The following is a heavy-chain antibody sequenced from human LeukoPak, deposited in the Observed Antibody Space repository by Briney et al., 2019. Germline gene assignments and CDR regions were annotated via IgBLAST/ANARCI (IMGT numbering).Heavy chain of an antibody. V-gene: IGHV3-7*01. D-gene: IGHD6-13*01. CDR3: ARVLTQYSSRGHDAFDI. CDR1: GFTFSSYW. Sequence: PGGSLRLSCAASGFTFSSYWMSWVRQAPGKGLEWVANIKQDGSEKYYVDSVKGRFTISRDNAKNSLYLQMNSLRAEDTAVYYCARVLTQYSSRGHDAFDIWGQGTMVTVSS. CDR2: IKQDGSEK. J-gene: IGHJ3*02.